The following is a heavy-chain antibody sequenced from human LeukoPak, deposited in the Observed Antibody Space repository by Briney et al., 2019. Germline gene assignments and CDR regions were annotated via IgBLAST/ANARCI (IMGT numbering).Heavy chain of an antibody. J-gene: IGHJ4*02. CDR3: ATVRYFDWVHYLPSQYYFDY. D-gene: IGHD3-9*01. CDR2: INAGNGNT. V-gene: IGHV1-3*03. CDR1: GYTFTSYA. Sequence: ASVKVSCKASGYTFTSYAMHWVRQAPGQRLEWMGWINAGNGNTKYSQEFQGRVTITRDTSASTAYMELSSPRSEDTAVYYCATVRYFDWVHYLPSQYYFDYWGQGTLVTVSS.